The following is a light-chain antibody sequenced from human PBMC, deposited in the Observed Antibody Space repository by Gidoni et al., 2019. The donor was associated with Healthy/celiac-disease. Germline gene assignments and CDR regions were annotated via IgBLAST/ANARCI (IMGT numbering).Light chain of an antibody. Sequence: EIVMTKSPATLSVSPGERATLSCRASQSVSSNLAWYQQKPGQAPRLLIYGASTRATGIPARFSGSGSGTEFTLTISSLQSEDFAVYYCQQYNNWPPMYXFXQGTKLEIK. V-gene: IGKV3-15*01. CDR3: QQYNNWPPMYX. J-gene: IGKJ2*01. CDR2: GAS. CDR1: QSVSSN.